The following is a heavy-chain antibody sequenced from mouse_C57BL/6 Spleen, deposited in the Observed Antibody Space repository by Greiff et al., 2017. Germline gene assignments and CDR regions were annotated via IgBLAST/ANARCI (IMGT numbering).Heavy chain of an antibody. CDR2: ISNLAYSI. CDR3: ARQGGNYDWYFDG. CDR1: GFTFSDYG. Sequence: EVKLVESGGGLVQPGGSLKLSCAASGFTFSDYGMAWVRQAPRKGPEWVAFISNLAYSIYYADTVTGRFTISRENAKNTLYLEMSSLRSEDTAMYYCARQGGNYDWYFDGWGTGTTVTVSS. J-gene: IGHJ1*03. V-gene: IGHV5-15*01. D-gene: IGHD2-1*01.